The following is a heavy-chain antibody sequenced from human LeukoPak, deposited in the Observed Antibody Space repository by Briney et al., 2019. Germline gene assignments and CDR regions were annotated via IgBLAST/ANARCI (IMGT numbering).Heavy chain of an antibody. CDR3: AAAYFGVDQFYYGMDV. CDR2: ISGSGDST. CDR1: GFTFSTYA. D-gene: IGHD3-3*01. Sequence: GGSLRLSCAASGFTFSTYAMSWVRQAPGKGLEWVSTISGSGDSTYYADSVKGRFTISRDNSKDTLYLQMNSLRAEDTAVYYCAAAYFGVDQFYYGMDVWGQGTTVTDSS. V-gene: IGHV3-23*01. J-gene: IGHJ6*02.